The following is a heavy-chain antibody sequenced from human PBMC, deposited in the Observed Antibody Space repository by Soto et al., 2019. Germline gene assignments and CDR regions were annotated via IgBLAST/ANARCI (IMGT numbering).Heavy chain of an antibody. V-gene: IGHV1-46*01. CDR2: INPSGGST. D-gene: IGHD1-7*01. J-gene: IGHJ6*02. CDR3: AREIKIGTTPGYYYGMDV. Sequence: ASVKVSCKASGYTFTSYYMHWVRQAPGQGLEWMGIINPSGGSTSYAQKFQGRVTMTRDTSTSTVYMELSSLRSEDTAVYYCAREIKIGTTPGYYYGMDVWGQGTTVTVSS. CDR1: GYTFTSYY.